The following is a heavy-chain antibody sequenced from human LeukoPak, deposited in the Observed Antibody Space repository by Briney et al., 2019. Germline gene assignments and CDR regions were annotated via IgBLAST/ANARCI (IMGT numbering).Heavy chain of an antibody. V-gene: IGHV3-30-3*01. CDR3: ARDQGYSSRRYNTDY. CDR2: ISYDGSNK. CDR1: GFTFSSYA. Sequence: GGSLRLSCAASGFTFSSYAMHWVRQAPGKGLEWVAVISYDGSNKYYADSVKGRFTISRDNSKNTLYLQMNSLRAEDTAVYYCARDQGYSSRRYNTDYWGQGTLVNVS. J-gene: IGHJ4*02. D-gene: IGHD6-13*01.